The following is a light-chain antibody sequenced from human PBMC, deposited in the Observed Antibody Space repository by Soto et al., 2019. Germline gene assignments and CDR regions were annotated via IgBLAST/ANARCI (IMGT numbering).Light chain of an antibody. V-gene: IGKV1-33*01. CDR3: QQYDNLPT. Sequence: DIQMTQSPSSLSASLGDRVTITCQASQDISNYLNWYQQKPWKAPKLLIYDASNLETGVPSRFSGSGSGTDFTFTIISLQPEDIATYYCQQYDNLPTFGGGTKVDIK. J-gene: IGKJ4*01. CDR2: DAS. CDR1: QDISNY.